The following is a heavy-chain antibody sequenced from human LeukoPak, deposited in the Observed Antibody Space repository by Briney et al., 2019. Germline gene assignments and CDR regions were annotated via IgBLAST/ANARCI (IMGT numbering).Heavy chain of an antibody. V-gene: IGHV1-69*13. J-gene: IGHJ4*02. CDR3: ARASGDSSDYDFPKPYSY. CDR2: IIPIFGTA. Sequence: ASVKVSCKASGGTFSRYAISWVRQAPGQGLEWMGGIIPIFGTANYAQKFQGRVTITADESTTTAYMRLNSLRSEDTAVYYCARASGDSSDYDFPKPYSYWGQGTLVTVSS. CDR1: GGTFSRYA. D-gene: IGHD5-12*01.